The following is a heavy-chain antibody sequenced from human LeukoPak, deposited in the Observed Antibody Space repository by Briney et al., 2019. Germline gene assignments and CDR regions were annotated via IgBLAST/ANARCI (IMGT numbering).Heavy chain of an antibody. CDR1: GGSISSHY. D-gene: IGHD3-3*01. V-gene: IGHV4-59*11. J-gene: IGHJ6*03. CDR3: ARGNPYYDFWSGYRPDLYYYYMDV. CDR2: IYYSGST. Sequence: SQTLSLTCTVSGGSISSHYWSWIRQPPGKGLEWIGYIYYSGSTNYNPSLKSRVTISVDTSKNQFSLKLSSVTAADTAVYYCARGNPYYDFWSGYRPDLYYYYMDVWGKGTTVTVSS.